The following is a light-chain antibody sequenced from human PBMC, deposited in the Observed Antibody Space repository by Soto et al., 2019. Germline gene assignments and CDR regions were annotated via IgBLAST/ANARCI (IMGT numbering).Light chain of an antibody. CDR1: QSLLHITGETF. J-gene: IGKJ5*01. CDR2: EVS. Sequence: DVVMTQTPLSLSVAPVQAASISCRSSQSLLHITGETFLFWYLQKPGQSPQLLIYEVSTRVSGVPDRFSGSGSGTDFTLEISRVETDDVGIYYCMQSTQLPPNFGQGTRLEIK. V-gene: IGKV2D-29*02. CDR3: MQSTQLPPN.